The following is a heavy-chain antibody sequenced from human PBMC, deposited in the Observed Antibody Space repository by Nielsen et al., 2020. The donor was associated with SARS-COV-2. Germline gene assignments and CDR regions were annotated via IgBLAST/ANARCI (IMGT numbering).Heavy chain of an antibody. J-gene: IGHJ6*02. CDR1: GDSVSSNSVA. V-gene: IGHV6-1*01. Sequence: SQTLSLTCVISGDSVSSNSVAWNWIRRSPSRGLEWLGRIYYRSKWFYEYATSVRSRITIDPDTSKNHFSLHLNSVTSEDTAMYYCTRDPGYYHGMDVWGQGTTVTVSS. CDR2: IYYRSKWFY. CDR3: TRDPGYYHGMDV.